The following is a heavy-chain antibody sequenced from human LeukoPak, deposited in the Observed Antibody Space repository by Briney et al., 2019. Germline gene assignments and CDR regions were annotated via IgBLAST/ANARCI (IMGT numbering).Heavy chain of an antibody. J-gene: IGHJ4*02. V-gene: IGHV3-21*01. CDR3: ASYYGSGSAYFDH. D-gene: IGHD3-10*01. CDR1: GFTFSSYT. CDR2: ISSSSSYI. Sequence: PGGSLKLSCAASGFTFSSYTMNWVRQAPGKGLEWVSSISSSSSYIYYADSVKGRFTISRDNAKNSLYLQMNSLRAEDTAVYYCASYYGSGSAYFDHWGQGTLVTVSS.